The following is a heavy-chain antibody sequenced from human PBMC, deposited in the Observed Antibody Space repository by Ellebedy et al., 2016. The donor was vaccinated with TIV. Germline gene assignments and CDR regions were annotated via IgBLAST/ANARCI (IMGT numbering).Heavy chain of an antibody. CDR1: GFTFSSYT. J-gene: IGHJ4*02. V-gene: IGHV3-21*01. CDR2: ISSSSRYI. CDR3: ARDNLPLSDKYGSDS. D-gene: IGHD3-10*01. Sequence: GESLKISCAASGFTFSSYTMHWVRQAPGKGLEWVSSISSSSRYIYYADSVEGRFTISRDNGANSLFLQMNSLRAQDTAVYYCARDNLPLSDKYGSDSWGQGVLVTVSS.